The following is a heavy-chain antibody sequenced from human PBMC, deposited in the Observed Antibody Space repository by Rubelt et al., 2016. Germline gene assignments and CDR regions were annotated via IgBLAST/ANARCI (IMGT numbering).Heavy chain of an antibody. CDR1: GFTFSSYG. CDR3: AKGGNVVVTARLYYFDY. J-gene: IGHJ4*02. CDR2: IRYDGSNK. V-gene: IGHV3-30*02. D-gene: IGHD2-21*02. Sequence: QVQLVESGGGVVQPGGSLRLSCAASGFTFSSYGMHWVRQAPGKGLEWVAFIRYDGSNKYYADSVKGGFTISSDNSKNTLYLQMNSLRAEDTAVYYCAKGGNVVVTARLYYFDYWGQGTLVTVSS.